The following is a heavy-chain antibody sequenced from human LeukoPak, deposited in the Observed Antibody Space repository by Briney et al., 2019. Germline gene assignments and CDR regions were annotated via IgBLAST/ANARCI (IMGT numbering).Heavy chain of an antibody. CDR2: IYYSGST. CDR1: GGSISSYY. CDR3: ARHRAEYYYDSSGTYYFDY. V-gene: IGHV4-59*08. J-gene: IGHJ4*02. Sequence: SETLSLTCTVSGGSISSYYWSWIRQPAGKGLEWIGYIYYSGSTNYNPSLKSRVTISVDTSKNQFSLKLSSVTAADTAVYYCARHRAEYYYDSSGTYYFDYWGQGTLVTVSS. D-gene: IGHD3-22*01.